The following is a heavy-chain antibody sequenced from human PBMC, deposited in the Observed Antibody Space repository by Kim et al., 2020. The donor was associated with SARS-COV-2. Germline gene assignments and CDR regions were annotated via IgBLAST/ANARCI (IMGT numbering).Heavy chain of an antibody. D-gene: IGHD2-2*01. J-gene: IGHJ5*02. Sequence: SETLSLTCTVSGGSISSGDYYWSWIRQPPGKGLEWIGYIYYSGSTYYNPSLKSRVTISVDTSKNQFSLKLSSVTAADTAVYYCARFGVNIVVVPAAISVVANWFDPWGQGTLVTVSS. CDR2: IYYSGST. V-gene: IGHV4-30-4*01. CDR3: ARFGVNIVVVPAAISVVANWFDP. CDR1: GGSISSGDYY.